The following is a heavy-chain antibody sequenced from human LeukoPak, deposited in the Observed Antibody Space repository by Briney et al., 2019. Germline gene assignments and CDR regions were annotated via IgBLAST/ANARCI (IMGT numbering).Heavy chain of an antibody. CDR1: GGSISSYY. V-gene: IGHV4-4*07. D-gene: IGHD1-26*01. CDR3: ASLGVSGSYALYGFDY. CDR2: IYTSGST. Sequence: SETLSLTCTVSGGSISSYYWSWIRQPAGKGLEWIGRIYTSGSTNYNPSLKSRVTMSVDTSKNQFSLKLSSVTAADTAVYYCASLGVSGSYALYGFDYWGQGTLVTVSS. J-gene: IGHJ4*02.